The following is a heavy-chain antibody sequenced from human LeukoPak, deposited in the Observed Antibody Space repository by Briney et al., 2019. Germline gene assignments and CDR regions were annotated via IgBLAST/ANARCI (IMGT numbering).Heavy chain of an antibody. CDR2: INWNGGST. CDR1: GFTFDDYG. D-gene: IGHD2/OR15-2a*01. CDR3: ARASEGLKLLPSFFDY. V-gene: IGHV3-20*04. J-gene: IGHJ4*02. Sequence: PGGSLRLSCAASGFTFDDYGMSWVRQAPGKGLEWVSGINWNGGSTGYADSVKGRFTISRDNAKSSLYLQMNSLRAEDTALYYCARASEGLKLLPSFFDYWGQGTLVTVSS.